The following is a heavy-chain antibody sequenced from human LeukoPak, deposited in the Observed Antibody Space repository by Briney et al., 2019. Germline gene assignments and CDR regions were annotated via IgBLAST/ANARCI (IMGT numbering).Heavy chain of an antibody. CDR2: ISSSSSYI. V-gene: IGHV3-21*01. CDR3: ARDEEDIVVVPAAIRWFDP. Sequence: GGSLRLSCAASGFTFSSYIMNWVRQAPGKGLEWVSSISSSSSYIYYADSVKGRFTISRDNAKNSLYLQMNSLRAEDTAVYYCARDEEDIVVVPAAIRWFDPWGQGTLVTVSS. CDR1: GFTFSSYI. D-gene: IGHD2-2*01. J-gene: IGHJ5*02.